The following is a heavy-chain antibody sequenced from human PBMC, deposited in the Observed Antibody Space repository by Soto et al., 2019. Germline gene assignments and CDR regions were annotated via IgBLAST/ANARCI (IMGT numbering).Heavy chain of an antibody. CDR2: ISGSGDYT. D-gene: IGHD6-19*01. CDR1: GFTFSIYA. Sequence: EVQLLESGGGLVQPGGSLRLSFAASGFTFSIYAMSWVRQAPGKGLEWVSAISGSGDYTYYADSVKGRFAISRDNSKKTLYLQMNSLRAEDTAVYYCAKVLKAVAGTYDYWGQGTLVTVSS. CDR3: AKVLKAVAGTYDY. J-gene: IGHJ4*02. V-gene: IGHV3-23*01.